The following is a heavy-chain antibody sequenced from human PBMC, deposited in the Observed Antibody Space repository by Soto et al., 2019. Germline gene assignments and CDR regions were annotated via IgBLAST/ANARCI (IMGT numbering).Heavy chain of an antibody. CDR2: INWNRGSI. Sequence: GGSLRLSCAASGFTFDDYAMHWVRQTPGKGLEWVSGINWNRGSIGYADSVKGRFTISKDIANNPLYLQMNSLRAEDTGLYYCAKALSGYTYGPFDYWGQGTQVTVSS. D-gene: IGHD5-18*01. CDR1: GFTFDDYA. V-gene: IGHV3-9*01. J-gene: IGHJ4*02. CDR3: AKALSGYTYGPFDY.